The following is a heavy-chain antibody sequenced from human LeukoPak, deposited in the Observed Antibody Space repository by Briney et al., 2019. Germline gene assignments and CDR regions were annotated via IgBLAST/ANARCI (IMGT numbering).Heavy chain of an antibody. Sequence: PGGSLRLSCAASGFTVSSNYMSWVRQAPGKGLEWVSVIYSGGSTYYADSVKGRFTISRDNSKNTLYLQMNSLRAEDTAVYYCAREKVVEWLSTPDYYYGMDVWGQGTTVTVSS. CDR3: AREKVVEWLSTPDYYYGMDV. D-gene: IGHD3-3*01. J-gene: IGHJ6*02. CDR2: IYSGGST. CDR1: GFTVSSNY. V-gene: IGHV3-53*01.